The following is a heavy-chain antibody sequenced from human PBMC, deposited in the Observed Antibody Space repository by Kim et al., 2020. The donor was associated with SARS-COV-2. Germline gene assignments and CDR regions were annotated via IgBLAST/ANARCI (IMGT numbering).Heavy chain of an antibody. D-gene: IGHD1-26*01. CDR1: GFTFSSYE. CDR2: ISSRGMTK. Sequence: GGSLRLSCAASGFTFSSYEMNWVRQAPGKGLEWVSYISSRGMTKYYADSVKGRFTISRDNAKNSVYLQMNSLRAEETAVYYCARTGRSRRNYFDYWGQGILVTVSS. V-gene: IGHV3-48*03. CDR3: ARTGRSRRNYFDY. J-gene: IGHJ4*02.